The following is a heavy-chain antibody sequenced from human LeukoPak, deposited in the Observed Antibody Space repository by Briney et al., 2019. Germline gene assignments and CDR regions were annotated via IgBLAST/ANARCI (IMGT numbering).Heavy chain of an antibody. CDR1: GFTFTSFW. CDR2: IKQNGREK. D-gene: IGHD6-13*01. V-gene: IGHV3-7*01. Sequence: PGGSPSPSCAPSGFTFTSFWISWGRQAPGKGRGWVGYIKQNGREKYYVDSVKGRFTISRDNAKNSLYLQMNSLRAEDTAVCYCATFLAAAGIRGLVSYYYGMDVWGQGTTVTVSS. CDR3: ATFLAAAGIRGLVSYYYGMDV. J-gene: IGHJ6*02.